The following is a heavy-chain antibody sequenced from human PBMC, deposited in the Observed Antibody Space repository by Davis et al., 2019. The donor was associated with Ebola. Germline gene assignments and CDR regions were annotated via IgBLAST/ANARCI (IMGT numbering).Heavy chain of an antibody. Sequence: SETLSLTCAVYGGSFSGYYWSWIRQPPGKGLEWIGEINHSGSINYNPSLKSRVTISVDVSKNQLSLRLSSVTAADTAVYYCARVGSYGSGAAYMDVWGKGTTVTVSS. CDR1: GGSFSGYY. V-gene: IGHV4-34*01. D-gene: IGHD3-10*01. J-gene: IGHJ6*03. CDR2: INHSGSI. CDR3: ARVGSYGSGAAYMDV.